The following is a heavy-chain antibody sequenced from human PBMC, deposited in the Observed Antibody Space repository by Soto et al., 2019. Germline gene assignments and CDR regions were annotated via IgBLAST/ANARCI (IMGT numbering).Heavy chain of an antibody. J-gene: IGHJ5*02. CDR2: IRGTAT. CDR3: AKCAVLMTTSGGGCNWFDP. CDR1: GFSFSSFA. V-gene: IGHV3-23*01. Sequence: EVQLLESGGTLVQPGESLRLSCEVSGFSFSSFAMNWVRQAPGEGLEWVSSIRGTATSYADSVRGRFTISGDNSMNTVSLELSPPRGADTALYYCAKCAVLMTTSGGGCNWFDPLGQGTLVIVSS. D-gene: IGHD3-10*01.